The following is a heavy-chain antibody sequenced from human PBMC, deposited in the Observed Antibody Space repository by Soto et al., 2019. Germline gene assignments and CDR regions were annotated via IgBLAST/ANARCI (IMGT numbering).Heavy chain of an antibody. V-gene: IGHV3-7*03. CDR3: VRDVGPSMYDAFGI. Sequence: QPGGSLRLSCAASGFTFSSLWMAWVRQAPEKGLEWVANIKQDGSETHYLDSVKGRFTISKDNTQNSLYLQMNSLRAEDTAVYYCVRDVGPSMYDAFGIWGRGTIVTV. CDR1: GFTFSSLW. J-gene: IGHJ3*02. CDR2: IKQDGSET. D-gene: IGHD3-10*02.